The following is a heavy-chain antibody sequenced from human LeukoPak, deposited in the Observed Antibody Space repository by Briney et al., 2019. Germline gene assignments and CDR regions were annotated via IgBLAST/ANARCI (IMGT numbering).Heavy chain of an antibody. CDR3: AKGSYYDSSGSFYFDY. D-gene: IGHD3-22*01. V-gene: IGHV3-30-3*01. J-gene: IGHJ4*02. CDR1: GFTFSGYA. CDR2: ISYDGNNK. Sequence: PGGSLRLSCAASGFTFSGYAIHWVRQAPGKGLEWVAVISYDGNNKTYADSVKGRFTISRDNSKNTLYVQVNSLGTEDTAAYYCAKGSYYDSSGSFYFDYWGQGTLVTVSS.